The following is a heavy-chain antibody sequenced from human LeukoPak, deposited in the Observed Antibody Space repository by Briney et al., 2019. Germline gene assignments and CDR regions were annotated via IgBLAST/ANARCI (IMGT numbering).Heavy chain of an antibody. CDR1: GFTFNIYA. J-gene: IGHJ4*02. CDR2: IWYDGSNK. Sequence: GGSLRLSCAASGFTFNIYAMHWVRQAPGKGLEWVAVIWYDGSNKYYADSVKGRFTISRDNSKNTLYLQMNSLRAEDTAVYYCARGRSKVDYWGQGTLVTVSS. V-gene: IGHV3-33*08. CDR3: ARGRSKVDY. D-gene: IGHD2-15*01.